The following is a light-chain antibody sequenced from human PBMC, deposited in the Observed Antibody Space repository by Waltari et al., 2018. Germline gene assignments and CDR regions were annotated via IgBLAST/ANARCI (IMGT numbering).Light chain of an antibody. Sequence: EIVLTQSPGTLSLSPGERATLSCRASQSVSSSYLAWYQQKPGQAPRLLIYGASSRATGIPDRCSGSGSGTDFTLTISRLEPEDFAVYYCQQYGSSPPFGPGTKVDIK. CDR1: QSVSSSY. CDR2: GAS. V-gene: IGKV3-20*01. CDR3: QQYGSSPP. J-gene: IGKJ3*01.